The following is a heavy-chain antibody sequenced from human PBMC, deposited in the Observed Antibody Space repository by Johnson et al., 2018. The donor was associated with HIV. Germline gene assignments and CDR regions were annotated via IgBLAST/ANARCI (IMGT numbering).Heavy chain of an antibody. CDR2: IYYDGSNK. J-gene: IGHJ3*02. CDR1: GFTFSSYG. CDR3: ARPNFLYENDAFDI. Sequence: QVQLVESGGGVVQPGRSLRLSCAASGFTFSSYGMHWVRQAPGKGLEWVAVIYYDGSNKYYADSMKGRFTISRDNAKNTLYLQMNSLRAEDTAVYYCARPNFLYENDAFDIWGQGTMVTVSS. V-gene: IGHV3-33*03. D-gene: IGHD2-2*02.